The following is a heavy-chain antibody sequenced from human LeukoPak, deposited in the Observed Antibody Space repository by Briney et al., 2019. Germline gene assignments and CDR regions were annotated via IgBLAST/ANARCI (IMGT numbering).Heavy chain of an antibody. CDR3: ARKRYYYDSSGYYSLVSYGMDV. CDR2: INHSGST. Sequence: SETLSLTCAVYGGSFGGYYWSWIRQPPGKGLEWIGEINHSGSTNYNPSLKSRVTISVDTSKNQFSLKLSSVTAADTAVYYCARKRYYYDSSGYYSLVSYGMDVWGQGTTVTVSS. J-gene: IGHJ6*02. V-gene: IGHV4-34*01. CDR1: GGSFGGYY. D-gene: IGHD3-22*01.